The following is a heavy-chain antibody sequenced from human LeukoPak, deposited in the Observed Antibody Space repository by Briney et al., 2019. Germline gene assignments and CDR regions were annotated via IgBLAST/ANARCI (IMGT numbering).Heavy chain of an antibody. V-gene: IGHV1-46*01. CDR2: INPSGGST. CDR1: GYTFTSYY. D-gene: IGHD6-6*01. Sequence: ASVKVSCKASGYTFTSYYMHWVRQAPGQGLEWMGIINPSGGSTSCAQKFQGRVTMTRDTSTSTVYMELSSLRSEDTAVYYCARDQNGYSSSSEYYGMDVWGQGTTVTVSS. CDR3: ARDQNGYSSSSEYYGMDV. J-gene: IGHJ6*02.